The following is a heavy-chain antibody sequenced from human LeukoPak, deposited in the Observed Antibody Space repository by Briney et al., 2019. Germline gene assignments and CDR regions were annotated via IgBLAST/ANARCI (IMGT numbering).Heavy chain of an antibody. Sequence: SQTLSLTCAVSGGSISSGGYSWSWIRQPPGKGLEWIGYIYHSGSTYYNPSLKSRVTISVDTSKNQFSLKLSSVTAADTAVYYCARWSSDWENNYFDPWGQGILVTVSS. D-gene: IGHD6-19*01. CDR3: ARWSSDWENNYFDP. V-gene: IGHV4-30-2*01. CDR2: IYHSGST. J-gene: IGHJ5*02. CDR1: GGSISSGGYS.